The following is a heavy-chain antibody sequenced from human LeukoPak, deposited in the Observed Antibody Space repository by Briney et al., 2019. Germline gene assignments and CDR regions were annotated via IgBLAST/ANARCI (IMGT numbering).Heavy chain of an antibody. V-gene: IGHV1-69*05. Sequence: ASVKVSCKASGGTFSSSAISWVRQAPGQGLEWMGGIIPIFGTANYAQKLQGRVTMTTDTSTSTAYMELRSLRSDDTAVYYCARDYRSRITMVRGGWTAADYWGQGTLVTVSS. D-gene: IGHD3-10*01. CDR1: GGTFSSSA. J-gene: IGHJ4*02. CDR2: IIPIFGTA. CDR3: ARDYRSRITMVRGGWTAADY.